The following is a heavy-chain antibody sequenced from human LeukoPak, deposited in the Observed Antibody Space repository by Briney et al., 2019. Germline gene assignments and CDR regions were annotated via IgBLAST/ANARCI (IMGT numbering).Heavy chain of an antibody. D-gene: IGHD3-9*01. CDR2: IIPIFGTA. Sequence: SVKVSCKASGGTFSSYAISWVRQAPGQGLEWMGGIIPIFGTANYAQKFQGRVTITTDESTSTAYMELSSLRSEDTAVYYCARDYDKKRRGMDVWGQGTTVTVSS. CDR3: ARDYDKKRRGMDV. CDR1: GGTFSSYA. J-gene: IGHJ6*02. V-gene: IGHV1-69*05.